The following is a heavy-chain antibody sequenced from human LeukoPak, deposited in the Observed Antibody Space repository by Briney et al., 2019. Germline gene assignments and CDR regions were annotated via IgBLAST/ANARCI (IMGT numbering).Heavy chain of an antibody. V-gene: IGHV3-11*01. CDR2: ISSSGSTI. Sequence: PGGSLRLSCAASGFTFSDYYMSWIRQAPGKGLEWVSYISSSGSTIYYAGPVKGRITISRDTAKNSLYLQMNSLRAEDTAVYRCVIDRPGRLEWLGPMGMVVWGQAATVSVCS. CDR1: GFTFSDYY. J-gene: IGHJ6*02. CDR3: VIDRPGRLEWLGPMGMVV. D-gene: IGHD3-3*01.